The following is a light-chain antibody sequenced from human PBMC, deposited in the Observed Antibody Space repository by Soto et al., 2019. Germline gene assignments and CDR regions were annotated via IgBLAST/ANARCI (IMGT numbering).Light chain of an antibody. CDR2: DAS. CDR1: QDISNY. Sequence: DIQMTQSPSSLSASLGDRFSITCQASQDISNYLNWYQQKPGKAPKLLIYDASNLETGVPSRFSGSGSGTDFTFTISSLQPEDIATYYCQQYDNLPLTFGGGTKVDIK. CDR3: QQYDNLPLT. J-gene: IGKJ4*01. V-gene: IGKV1-33*01.